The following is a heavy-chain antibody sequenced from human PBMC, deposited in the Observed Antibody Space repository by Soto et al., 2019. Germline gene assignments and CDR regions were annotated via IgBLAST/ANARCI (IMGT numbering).Heavy chain of an antibody. CDR2: LNGDGSST. CDR3: ARDDGLDV. V-gene: IGHV3-74*01. CDR1: GFTFRSYW. J-gene: IGHJ6*02. Sequence: GGSLRLSCAAAGFTFRSYWMYWVRQAPGKGLVWVSHLNGDGSSTNYADSVKGRFTISRDNTKNTLYLQMSSLSAEDTAVYYCARDDGLDVWGQGTTVTVSS.